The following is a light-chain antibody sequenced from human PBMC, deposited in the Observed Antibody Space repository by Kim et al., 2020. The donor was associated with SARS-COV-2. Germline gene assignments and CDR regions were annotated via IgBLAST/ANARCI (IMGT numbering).Light chain of an antibody. Sequence: GQSITISCTGTSSDVGGYNYVSWYQQYPGKAPKLMIYDVSNRPSGVSNRFSGSKSGNTASLTISGLQAEDEANYSCSSYTSSSTVIFGGGTQLTVL. V-gene: IGLV2-14*03. CDR3: SSYTSSSTVI. J-gene: IGLJ2*01. CDR1: SSDVGGYNY. CDR2: DVS.